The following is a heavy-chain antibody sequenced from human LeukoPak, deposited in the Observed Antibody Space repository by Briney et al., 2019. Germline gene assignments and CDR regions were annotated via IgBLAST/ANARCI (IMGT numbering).Heavy chain of an antibody. D-gene: IGHD4-17*01. CDR2: ISSSSSSI. J-gene: IGHJ2*01. V-gene: IGHV3-21*01. CDR3: ATGGTAMTRYFGL. Sequence: GGSLRLSCAASEFTFSLYNMHWVRQAPGKGLEWVSTISSSSSSIFYADSVKGRFTISRDNAKNSLYLQMNSLRAEDTGVYYCATGGTAMTRYFGLWGRGTLVTVSS. CDR1: EFTFSLYN.